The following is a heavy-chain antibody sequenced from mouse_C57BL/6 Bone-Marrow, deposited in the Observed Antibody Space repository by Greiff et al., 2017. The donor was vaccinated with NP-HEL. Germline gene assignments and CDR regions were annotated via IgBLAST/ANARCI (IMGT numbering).Heavy chain of an antibody. Sequence: VQLQQPGAELVKPGASVKLSCKASGYTFTSYWMHWVKQRPGQGLEWIGMIHPNSGSTNYNEKFKSKATLTVDKSSSTAYMQLSSLTSEDSAVYYCARYGSSPHYVDYWGQGTTLTVSS. CDR2: IHPNSGST. CDR3: ARYGSSPHYVDY. J-gene: IGHJ2*01. D-gene: IGHD1-1*01. CDR1: GYTFTSYW. V-gene: IGHV1-64*01.